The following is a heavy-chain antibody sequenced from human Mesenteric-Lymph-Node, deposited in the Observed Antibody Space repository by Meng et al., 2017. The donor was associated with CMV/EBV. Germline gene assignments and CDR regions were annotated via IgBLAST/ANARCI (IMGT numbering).Heavy chain of an antibody. D-gene: IGHD3-22*01. Sequence: ELPLVEPGRCLVKNVRFLRLSCAASGFTFSSYSMNWVRQAPGKGLEWVSSISSSSSYIYYADSVKGRFTLSRDNAKNSLYLQMNSLRAEDTAVYYCARGTPLLRWGQGTLVTVSS. CDR2: ISSSSSYI. J-gene: IGHJ4*02. CDR1: GFTFSSYS. V-gene: IGHV3-21*01. CDR3: ARGTPLLR.